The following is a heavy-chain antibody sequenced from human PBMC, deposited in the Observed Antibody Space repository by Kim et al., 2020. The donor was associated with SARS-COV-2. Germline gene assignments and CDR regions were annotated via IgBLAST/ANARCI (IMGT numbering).Heavy chain of an antibody. CDR1: GFTFSTFG. D-gene: IGHD3-10*01. CDR2: ISGSGGNT. CDR3: PALVRGGACDY. J-gene: IGHJ4*02. V-gene: IGHV3-23*01. Sequence: GGSLRLSCAASGFTFSTFGMSWVRQAPGKGLEWVSAISGSGGNTYYAYSVEGRFTISRDNSKNTLYLQMNSLRAEDTAVYYCPALVRGGACDYWGQGTLVIVSS.